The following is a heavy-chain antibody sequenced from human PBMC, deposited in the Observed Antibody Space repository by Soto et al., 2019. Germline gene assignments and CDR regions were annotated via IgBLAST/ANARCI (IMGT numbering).Heavy chain of an antibody. V-gene: IGHV4-61*01. CDR3: ARALSVLWFGELAYGMDV. J-gene: IGHJ6*02. Sequence: GPVTTSETPSPPCPVSGGSRRRGSYYLRWVRQPPGKGLEWIGYIYYSGSTNYNPSLKSRVTISVDTSKNQFSLKLSSVTAADTAVYYCARALSVLWFGELAYGMDVWGQGTTVTVSS. CDR2: IYYSGST. CDR1: GGSRRRGSYY. D-gene: IGHD3-10*01.